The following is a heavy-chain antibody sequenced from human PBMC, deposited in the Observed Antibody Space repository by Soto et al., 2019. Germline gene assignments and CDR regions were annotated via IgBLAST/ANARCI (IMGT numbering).Heavy chain of an antibody. V-gene: IGHV1-24*01. CDR3: ATDYTLYYYGSGSQFDY. CDR1: GYTLTELS. J-gene: IGHJ4*02. CDR2: FDPEDGET. Sequence: EASVKVSCKVSGYTLTELSMHWVRQAPGKGFEWMGGFDPEDGETIYAQKFQGRVTMTEDTSTDTAYMELSSLRSEDTAVYYCATDYTLYYYGSGSQFDYWGQGTLVTVSS. D-gene: IGHD3-10*01.